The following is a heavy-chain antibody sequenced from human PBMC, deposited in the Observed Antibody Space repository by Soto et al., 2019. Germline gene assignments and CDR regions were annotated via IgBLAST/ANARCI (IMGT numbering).Heavy chain of an antibody. CDR2: IYSGGST. CDR3: ARDPPATRHGMDV. J-gene: IGHJ6*02. V-gene: IGHV3-53*02. Sequence: EVQLVETGGGLIQPGGSLRLSCAASGLTVSSNYMSWVRQAPGKGLEWVSVIYSGGSTYYADSVRGRFTISRDNSKSTLYLQMKSLRAEDTAVYYCARDPPATRHGMDVWGQGTTVTVSS. CDR1: GLTVSSNY.